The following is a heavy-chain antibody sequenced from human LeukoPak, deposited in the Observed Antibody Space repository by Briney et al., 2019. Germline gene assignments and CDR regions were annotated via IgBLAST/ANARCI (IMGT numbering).Heavy chain of an antibody. CDR1: GGSILSTNW. Sequence: SETLSLTCAVSGGSILSTNWWSWVRQPPGKGLEWIGEVHLNGATNYNPSVEGRVTMSIDKFKNHLSLEVISVTAADTAMYYCTRESGAFSPFGFWGQGTLVTVSS. CDR2: VHLNGAT. CDR3: TRESGAFSPFGF. D-gene: IGHD1-26*01. J-gene: IGHJ4*02. V-gene: IGHV4-4*02.